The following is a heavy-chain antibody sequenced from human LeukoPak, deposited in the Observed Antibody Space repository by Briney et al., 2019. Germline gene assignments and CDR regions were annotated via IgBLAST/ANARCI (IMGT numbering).Heavy chain of an antibody. CDR2: IYYSGST. CDR3: VREKGGGTVTTNYYYYMDV. V-gene: IGHV4-39*07. D-gene: IGHD4-11*01. CDR1: GGSISSSSYY. Sequence: SETLSLTCTVSGGSISSSSYYWGWIRQPPGKGLEWIGSIYYSGSTYYNPSLKSRVTISVDTSKNQFSLKLSSVTAADTAVYYCVREKGGGTVTTNYYYYMDVWGKGTTVTVSS. J-gene: IGHJ6*03.